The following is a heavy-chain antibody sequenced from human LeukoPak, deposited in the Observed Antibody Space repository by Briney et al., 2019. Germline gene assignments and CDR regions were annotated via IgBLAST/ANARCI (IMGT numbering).Heavy chain of an antibody. V-gene: IGHV4-38-2*02. CDR3: ARGYSSSWYFNWFDP. D-gene: IGHD6-13*01. Sequence: SETLSLTCSVSGYAISSGYFWGWIRQPPGKGLEWIGTIYHSGSTYYNPSLKSRVTISVDTSKNQFSLKLSSVTAAATAVYYCARGYSSSWYFNWFDPWGQGTLVTVSS. J-gene: IGHJ5*02. CDR1: GYAISSGYF. CDR2: IYHSGST.